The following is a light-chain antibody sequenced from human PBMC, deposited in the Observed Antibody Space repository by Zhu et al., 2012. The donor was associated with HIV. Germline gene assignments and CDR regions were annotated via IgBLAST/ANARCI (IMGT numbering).Light chain of an antibody. Sequence: EIVLTQSPGTLSLSPGERATLSCRATQTVSNNLAWYQQKPGQAPRLLIYGASTRATGIPTRFSGRGSGTEFTLTISSLQSEDCAVYYCQQYNNWPMYTFGQGTKLEIK. CDR3: QQYNNWPMYT. J-gene: IGKJ2*01. CDR1: QTVSNN. CDR2: GAS. V-gene: IGKV3-15*01.